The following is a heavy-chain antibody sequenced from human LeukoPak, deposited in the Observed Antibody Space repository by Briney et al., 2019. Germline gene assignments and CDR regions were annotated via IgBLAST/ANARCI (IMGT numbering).Heavy chain of an antibody. D-gene: IGHD1-26*01. CDR3: ARGGGPKYSNYYYYGMDV. CDR2: IYPRDGST. Sequence: ASVKVSCKASGYTFTSNYIHWVRQAPGQGLEWMGMIYPRDGSTSYAQKFQGRVTMTRDTSISTAYMELSRLRSDDTAVYYCARGGGPKYSNYYYYGMDVWGQGTTVTVSS. V-gene: IGHV1-2*02. CDR1: GYTFTSNY. J-gene: IGHJ6*02.